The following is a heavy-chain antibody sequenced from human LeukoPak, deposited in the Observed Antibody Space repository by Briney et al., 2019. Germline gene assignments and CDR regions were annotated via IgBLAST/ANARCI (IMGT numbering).Heavy chain of an antibody. V-gene: IGHV3-7*01. CDR3: ARDPGTGGSYFDY. Sequence: PGGSLRLPCAPSGFTFGSYWMSWVRRAPGKGLEYVANINQDGSGKYYVDSVKGRFTVFRDNARNSLYLQMNSLRVEDTAVYYCARDPGTGGSYFDYWGQGTLVTVSS. D-gene: IGHD2-8*02. J-gene: IGHJ4*02. CDR1: GFTFGSYW. CDR2: INQDGSGK.